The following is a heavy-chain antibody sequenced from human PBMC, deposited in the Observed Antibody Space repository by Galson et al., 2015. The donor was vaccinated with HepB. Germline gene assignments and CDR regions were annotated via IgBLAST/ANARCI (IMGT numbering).Heavy chain of an antibody. CDR1: GYSFTSYW. Sequence: QSGAEVKKPGESLKISCKGSGYSFTSYWIGWVRQMPGKGLEWMGIIYPGDSDTRYSPSFQGQVTISADKSISTAYLQWSSLKASDTAMYYCARHRPLVVYEVGYMDVWGKGTTVTVSS. J-gene: IGHJ6*03. CDR3: ARHRPLVVYEVGYMDV. V-gene: IGHV5-51*01. CDR2: IYPGDSDT. D-gene: IGHD2-8*02.